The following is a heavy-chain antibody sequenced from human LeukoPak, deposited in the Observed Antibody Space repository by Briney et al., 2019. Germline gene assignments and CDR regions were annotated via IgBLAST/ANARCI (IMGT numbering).Heavy chain of an antibody. V-gene: IGHV3-33*01. CDR2: IWYDGSYK. J-gene: IGHJ4*02. CDR3: ARAKEPSIAAPFDY. Sequence: GGSLRLSCAASGFTFSSYGMHWVRQAPGKGLEWVAVIWYDGSYKYYADSVKGRFTISRDNSKNTLYLQMNSLRAEDTAVYYCARAKEPSIAAPFDYWGQGTLVTVSS. CDR1: GFTFSSYG. D-gene: IGHD6-6*01.